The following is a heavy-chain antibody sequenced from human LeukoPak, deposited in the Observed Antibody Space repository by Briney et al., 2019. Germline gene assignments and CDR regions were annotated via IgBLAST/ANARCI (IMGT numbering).Heavy chain of an antibody. CDR1: GYTFTSYG. CDR3: ARDRGYCSSTSCSPELDY. J-gene: IGHJ4*02. D-gene: IGHD2-2*01. CDR2: ISAYNGNT. Sequence: GASVKVSCKASGYTFTSYGISWVRQAPGQGLEWMGWISAYNGNTNYAQKLQGRATMTTDTSTSTAYMELRSLRSDDTAVYYCARDRGYCSSTSCSPELDYWGQGTLVTVSS. V-gene: IGHV1-18*01.